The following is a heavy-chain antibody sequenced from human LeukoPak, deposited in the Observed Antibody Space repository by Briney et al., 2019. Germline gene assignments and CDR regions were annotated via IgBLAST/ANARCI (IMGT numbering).Heavy chain of an antibody. J-gene: IGHJ4*02. CDR3: TRYGDRNTREFDY. V-gene: IGHV4-39*01. CDR2: FYYSGST. CDR1: SGSISSYY. Sequence: SETLSLTCTVSSGSISSYYWGWIHQPPGKGLEWIGSFYYSGSTYYNPSLKSRVTISVDTSKNQFSLKLNSVTAADTAVYYCTRYGDRNTREFDYWGQGTLVTVSS. D-gene: IGHD2-21*02.